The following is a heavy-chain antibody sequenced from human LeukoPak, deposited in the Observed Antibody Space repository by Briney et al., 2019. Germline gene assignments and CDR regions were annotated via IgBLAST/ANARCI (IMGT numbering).Heavy chain of an antibody. CDR2: INPRSGDT. Sequence: RASVKVSCKASGYTFSDYYIDWVRQAPGQGLEWMGRINPRSGDTNYAQKFQGRVTMTRDTSINTAYMDLTRLRFNDTAMYYCARIRGEGWWFDPWGQGTLVTVSS. V-gene: IGHV1-2*06. CDR1: GYTFSDYY. J-gene: IGHJ5*02. CDR3: ARIRGEGWWFDP. D-gene: IGHD3-10*01.